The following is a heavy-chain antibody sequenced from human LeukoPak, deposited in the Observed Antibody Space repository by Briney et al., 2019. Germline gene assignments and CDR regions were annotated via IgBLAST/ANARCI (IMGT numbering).Heavy chain of an antibody. V-gene: IGHV3-30*18. J-gene: IGHJ4*02. CDR1: GFTFTCCS. D-gene: IGHD3-3*01. CDR3: AKWSGNRPLYYFDY. Sequence: GGSLRLSCATSGFTFTCCSMHWVRQASGKGLEWVAAISSSDGNSKYYADSVKGRFTISRDNSKNTVYLQMNSLRADDTAVYYCAKWSGNRPLYYFDYWGQGTLVTVSS. CDR2: ISSSDGNSK.